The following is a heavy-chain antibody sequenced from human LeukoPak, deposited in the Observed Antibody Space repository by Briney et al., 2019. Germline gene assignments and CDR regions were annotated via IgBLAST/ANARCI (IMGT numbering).Heavy chain of an antibody. D-gene: IGHD2-2*01. J-gene: IGHJ6*03. CDR1: GFTFSSYA. CDR2: ISYDGSNK. Sequence: PGRSLRLSCAASGFTFSSYAMHWVRQAPGKGLEWVAVISYDGSNKYYADSVKGRFTISRDNSKNTLYLQMNSLRAEDTAVYYCARRYCSSTSCWGPLGYYYMDVWGKGTTVTVSS. CDR3: ARRYCSSTSCWGPLGYYYMDV. V-gene: IGHV3-30-3*01.